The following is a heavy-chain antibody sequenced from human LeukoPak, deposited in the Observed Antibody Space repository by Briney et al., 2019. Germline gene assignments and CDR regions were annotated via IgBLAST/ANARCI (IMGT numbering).Heavy chain of an antibody. CDR2: ISGNGAKT. CDR1: GFTFSSYG. CDR3: ARYSDSSGSYPGALDC. J-gene: IGHJ4*02. D-gene: IGHD3-22*01. Sequence: GGSLTLSCEASGFTFSSYGTSWVRQAPGKGLEWVSTISGNGAKTYYADSVRGRFTISRDNSKNTLYLQMNSLRAEDTAIYYCARYSDSSGSYPGALDCWDQGTLVTVSS. V-gene: IGHV3-23*01.